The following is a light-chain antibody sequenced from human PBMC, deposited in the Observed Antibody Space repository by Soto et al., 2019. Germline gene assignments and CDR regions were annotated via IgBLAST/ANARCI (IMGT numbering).Light chain of an antibody. CDR2: GAS. V-gene: IGKV3-15*01. CDR1: QSVSSN. CDR3: QQYNNWPPT. J-gene: IGKJ2*01. Sequence: EIEMTQSPATLSVSPGERATLSCRASQSVSSNSAWYQQKPGQAPRLLIYGASTRATGIPARFSGSGSGTEFTLTISSLQSEDFAVYYCQQYNNWPPTFGQGTNLEIK.